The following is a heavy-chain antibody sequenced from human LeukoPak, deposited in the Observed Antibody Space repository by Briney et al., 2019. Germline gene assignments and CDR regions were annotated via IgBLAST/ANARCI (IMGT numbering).Heavy chain of an antibody. V-gene: IGHV3-23*01. J-gene: IGHJ6*02. D-gene: IGHD2-15*01. CDR3: AKRYCSGGSCHFYYYYGMDV. CDR2: ISGSGGST. CDR1: GFTFSSYA. Sequence: GRSLRLSCAGSGFTFSSYAMSWVRQAPGKGLEWVSAISGSGGSTYYADSVKGRFTISRDNSKDTVYLQMNSLRAEDTAVYYCAKRYCSGGSCHFYYYYGMDVWGQGTTVTVSS.